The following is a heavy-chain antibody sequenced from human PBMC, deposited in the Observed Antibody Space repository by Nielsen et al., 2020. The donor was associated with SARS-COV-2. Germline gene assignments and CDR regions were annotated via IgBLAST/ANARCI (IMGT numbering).Heavy chain of an antibody. CDR3: ARWGNTAMVDYYYYGMDV. CDR1: ESTFTNYF. J-gene: IGHJ6*02. CDR2: INPSGGRT. V-gene: IGHV1-46*01. D-gene: IGHD5-18*01. Sequence: ASVKVSCKASESTFTNYFMHWVRQAPGQGLEWMGIINPSGGRTSGAQKFRGRVTMTRNTFISTAYMELSSLRSEDTAVYYCARWGNTAMVDYYYYGMDVWGQGTTVTVSS.